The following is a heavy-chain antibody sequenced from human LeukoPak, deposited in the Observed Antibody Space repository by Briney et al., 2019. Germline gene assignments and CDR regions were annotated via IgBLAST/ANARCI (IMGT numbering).Heavy chain of an antibody. D-gene: IGHD2-15*01. CDR3: AKDRVVAATYYFDY. J-gene: IGHJ4*02. CDR2: VSGSGGST. V-gene: IGHV3-23*01. CDR1: GFTFSSYA. Sequence: PGGSLRLSCAVSGFTFSSYAMSWVRQAPGKGLEWVSAVSGSGGSTYYADSVKGRFTISRDNSKNTLYLQMNSLRAEDTAVYYCAKDRVVAATYYFDYWGQGTLVTVSS.